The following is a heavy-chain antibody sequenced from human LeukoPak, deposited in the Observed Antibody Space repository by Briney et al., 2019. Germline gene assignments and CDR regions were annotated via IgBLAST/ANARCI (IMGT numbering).Heavy chain of an antibody. Sequence: SETLSLTCGVFGESFSGDFWTWIRQAPGKGREWIGEINHSGRTNYNPSLTSRVTISVDTSMNQFSLKMRSVTAADTAAYYCARGQYDSGGYHYGIRAFYFDYWGQGTLVTVSS. CDR3: ARGQYDSGGYHYGIRAFYFDY. CDR2: INHSGRT. CDR1: GESFSGDF. V-gene: IGHV4-34*01. D-gene: IGHD3-22*01. J-gene: IGHJ4*02.